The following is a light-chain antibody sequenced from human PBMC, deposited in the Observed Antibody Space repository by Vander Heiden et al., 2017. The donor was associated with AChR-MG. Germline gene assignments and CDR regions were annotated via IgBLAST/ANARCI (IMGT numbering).Light chain of an antibody. V-gene: IGLV3-21*02. J-gene: IGLJ2*01. CDR3: QVWDGRSAVV. CDR1: NIGTKS. CDR2: DDD. Sequence: SYVLTPPPSVSVAPGRTASITCGGNNIGTKSVHWYQQKPGHAPLLVVYDDDDRPSGIPERFSGSNSGNTATLTLSRVEAGDEADYYCQVWDGRSAVVFGGGTKLTVL.